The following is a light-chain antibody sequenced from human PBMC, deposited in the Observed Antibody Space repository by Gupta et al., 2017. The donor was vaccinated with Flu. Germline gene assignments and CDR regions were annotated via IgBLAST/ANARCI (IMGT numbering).Light chain of an antibody. CDR2: GAA. CDR3: QQYGLSPKT. J-gene: IGKJ1*01. Sequence: EIVLTQSPGTLSLSPGETATLSCRASQTVTSGYVAWYQQKPGQSPKLLIFGAAKRATDIPDRFSGSGSGADFTLTISRLEPEDFAVYYCQQYGLSPKTFGQGTKVEV. V-gene: IGKV3-20*01. CDR1: QTVTSGY.